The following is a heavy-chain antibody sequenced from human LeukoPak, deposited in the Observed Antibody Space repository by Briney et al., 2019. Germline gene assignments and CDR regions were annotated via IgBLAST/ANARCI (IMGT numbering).Heavy chain of an antibody. CDR3: ARGVVVPAARDYYYMDV. CDR1: GYTFTGHY. Sequence: ASVKVSCKASGYTFTGHYMHWVRQAPGQGLEWMGWINPNRGGTNYAQKFQGRVTMTRDTSISTAYMELSRLRSDDTAVYYCARGVVVPAARDYYYMDVWGKGTTVTVSS. D-gene: IGHD2-2*01. CDR2: INPNRGGT. V-gene: IGHV1-2*02. J-gene: IGHJ6*03.